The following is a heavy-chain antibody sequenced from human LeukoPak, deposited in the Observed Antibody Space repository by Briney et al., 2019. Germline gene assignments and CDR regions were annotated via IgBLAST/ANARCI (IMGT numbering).Heavy chain of an antibody. Sequence: PSETLALTCTVSGGSISSYYWSWIRQPPGKGLEWIGYIYYSGSTNYNPSLKSRVTISVDTSKNQFSLKLSSVTAADTAVYYCARDGGSGGDDYWGQGTLVTVSS. CDR1: GGSISSYY. D-gene: IGHD6-25*01. CDR3: ARDGGSGGDDY. CDR2: IYYSGST. V-gene: IGHV4-59*01. J-gene: IGHJ4*02.